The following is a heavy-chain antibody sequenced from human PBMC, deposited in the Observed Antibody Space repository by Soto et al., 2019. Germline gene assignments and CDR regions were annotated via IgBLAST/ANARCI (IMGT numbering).Heavy chain of an antibody. Sequence: SETLSLTCTVSGGSINDNGYYWGWIRQSPGKGLEWIGNIYYRGSTYYNPSLKSRVTISVDTSKNQFSLKLSSVTAADTAVHNCARLTYGDYAFDIWGQGTMVTVS. CDR2: IYYRGST. CDR1: GGSINDNGYY. D-gene: IGHD4-17*01. V-gene: IGHV4-39*01. J-gene: IGHJ3*02. CDR3: ARLTYGDYAFDI.